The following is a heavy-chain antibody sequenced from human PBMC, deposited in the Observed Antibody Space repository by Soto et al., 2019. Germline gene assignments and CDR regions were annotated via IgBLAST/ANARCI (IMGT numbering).Heavy chain of an antibody. CDR1: GGTLSDHG. D-gene: IGHD3-10*01. Sequence: QVQLEQSGAEVKKPGSSVKVSCKASGGTLSDHGVAWLRQAPGQGLEWMGGTITVFNTAKHAHKFQGRVTVTADKFTNIAYMELSSLRSEDTAFYFCARGVYGSGNYYTGPSAFDIWGQGTMVIVSS. CDR3: ARGVYGSGNYYTGPSAFDI. J-gene: IGHJ3*02. V-gene: IGHV1-69*06. CDR2: TITVFNTA.